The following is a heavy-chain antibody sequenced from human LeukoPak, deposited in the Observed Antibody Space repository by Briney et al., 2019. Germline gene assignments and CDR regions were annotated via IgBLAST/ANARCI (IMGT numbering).Heavy chain of an antibody. CDR3: ARAVAGTHWFDP. Sequence: GGSLRLSCAASGFTLSNYDMHWVRQATGKGLEWVSGIDIPGNIYYPDSVKGRFTMSRESAKNSLYLQMNSLRAGDTAVYYCARAVAGTHWFDPWGQGTLVIVSS. V-gene: IGHV3-13*01. CDR2: IDIPGNI. D-gene: IGHD6-19*01. J-gene: IGHJ5*02. CDR1: GFTLSNYD.